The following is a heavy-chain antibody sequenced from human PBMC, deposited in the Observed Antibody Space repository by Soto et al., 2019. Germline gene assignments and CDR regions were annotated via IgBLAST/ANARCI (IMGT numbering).Heavy chain of an antibody. CDR2: ISSSGSTI. CDR3: ARDYSSSSSNLYYYYYGMDV. CDR1: GFTFSSYE. Sequence: GGSLRLSCAGSGFTFSSYEMNWVRQAPGKGLEWVSYISSSGSTIYYADSVKGRFTISRDNAKNSLYLQMNSLRAEDTAVYYCARDYSSSSSNLYYYYYGMDVWGQGTTVTVSS. V-gene: IGHV3-48*03. J-gene: IGHJ6*02. D-gene: IGHD6-13*01.